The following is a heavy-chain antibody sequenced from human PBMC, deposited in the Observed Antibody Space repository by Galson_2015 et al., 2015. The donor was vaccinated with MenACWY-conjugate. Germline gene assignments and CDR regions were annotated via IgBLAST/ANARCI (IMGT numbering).Heavy chain of an antibody. Sequence: SVKVSCKASGYTFTSYGISWVRQAPGQGLEWMGWISTYGGNTNYPQKFQGRVTMTTDTSTTTAYMEVKSLASDDTGVYYCARRGGVASPFDYWGQGTLVTVSS. J-gene: IGHJ4*02. CDR2: ISTYGGNT. CDR3: ARRGGVASPFDY. CDR1: GYTFTSYG. V-gene: IGHV1-18*01. D-gene: IGHD5-12*01.